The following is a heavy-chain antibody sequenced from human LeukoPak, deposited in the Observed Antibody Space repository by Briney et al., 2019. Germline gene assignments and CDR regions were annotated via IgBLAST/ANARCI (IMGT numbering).Heavy chain of an antibody. J-gene: IGHJ4*02. D-gene: IGHD1-26*01. Sequence: SETLSLTCTVSGVSVSSGSYYWSWIRQPPGKGLEWIGYIYYSGSTNYNPSLKSRVTISVGTSKNQFSLKLSSVTAADTAVYYCARDGSSGSYVWGQGTLVTVSS. V-gene: IGHV4-61*01. CDR3: ARDGSSGSYV. CDR2: IYYSGST. CDR1: GVSVSSGSYY.